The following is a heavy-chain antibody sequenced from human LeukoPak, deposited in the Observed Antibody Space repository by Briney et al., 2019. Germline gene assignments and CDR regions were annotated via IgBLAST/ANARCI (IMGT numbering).Heavy chain of an antibody. CDR1: GGSISSSSYY. CDR3: ARHGLGIAARLNWFDP. J-gene: IGHJ5*02. V-gene: IGHV4-39*01. Sequence: SETLSLTCTVSGGSISSSSYYWGWIRQPPGKGLEWIGSIYYSGSTCYNPSLKSRVTISVDTSKNQFSLKLSSVTAADTAVYYCARHGLGIAARLNWFDPWGQGTLVTVSS. D-gene: IGHD6-6*01. CDR2: IYYSGST.